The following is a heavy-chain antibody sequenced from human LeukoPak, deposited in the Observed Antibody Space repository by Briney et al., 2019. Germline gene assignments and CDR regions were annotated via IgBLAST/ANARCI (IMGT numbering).Heavy chain of an antibody. CDR1: GFTFSSSA. Sequence: GGSLRLSCAASGFTFSSSAMSWVRQAPGKGLEWVANIKQEGSEKYYVDSVKGRFTISRDNAKNSLYLQMNSLRAEDTALYYCAKGRGYHFDYWGQGTLVTVSS. CDR2: IKQEGSEK. D-gene: IGHD3-22*01. V-gene: IGHV3-7*03. J-gene: IGHJ4*02. CDR3: AKGRGYHFDY.